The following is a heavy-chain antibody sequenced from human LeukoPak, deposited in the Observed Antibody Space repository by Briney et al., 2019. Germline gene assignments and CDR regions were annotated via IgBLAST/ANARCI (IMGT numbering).Heavy chain of an antibody. CDR1: GFTFSSYS. D-gene: IGHD6-19*01. CDR2: ISSSSSYI. J-gene: IGHJ4*02. Sequence: GGSLRLSCAASGFTFSSYSMTWVRQAPGKGLEWVSSISSSSSYIYYADSVKGRFTISRDNVKNSLYLQMNSLRAEDTAVYYCARDFSGYSSGWYPFDYWGQGTLVTVSS. V-gene: IGHV3-21*01. CDR3: ARDFSGYSSGWYPFDY.